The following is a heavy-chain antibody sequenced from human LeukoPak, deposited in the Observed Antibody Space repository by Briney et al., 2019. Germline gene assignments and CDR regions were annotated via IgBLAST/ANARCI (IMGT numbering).Heavy chain of an antibody. CDR1: GYTFTGYY. CDR2: INPNSGGT. D-gene: IGHD4-17*01. J-gene: IGHJ4*02. Sequence: ASVKVSCKASGYTFTGYYMHWVRQAPGQGLEWMGWINPNSGGTNYAQKFQGRVTMTRDTSISTAYMELSRLRSDDTAVYYCASYPPVTTSIIFAYWGQGTLVTVSS. V-gene: IGHV1-2*02. CDR3: ASYPPVTTSIIFAY.